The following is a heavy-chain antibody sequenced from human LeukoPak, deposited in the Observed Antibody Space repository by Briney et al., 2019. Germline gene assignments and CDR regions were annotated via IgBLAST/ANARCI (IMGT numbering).Heavy chain of an antibody. CDR1: GFIFSNAA. V-gene: IGHV3-23*01. CDR3: AKDPDPRCCPSGECFDA. Sequence: PGGSLRLSCAASGFIFSNAAMSWVRQAPGKGLEWVSVIRATGFITYYADSVKGRFTVSRDNSRNTAYLHMDSLRADDTARYYCAKDPDPRCCPSGECFDAWGQGTLVTVSS. J-gene: IGHJ5*02. D-gene: IGHD2-8*01. CDR2: IRATGFIT.